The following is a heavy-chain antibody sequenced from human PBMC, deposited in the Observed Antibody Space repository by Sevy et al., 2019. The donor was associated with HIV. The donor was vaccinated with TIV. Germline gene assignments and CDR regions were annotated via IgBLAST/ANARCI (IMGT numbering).Heavy chain of an antibody. CDR1: GYFFTGYY. J-gene: IGHJ4*02. D-gene: IGHD6-19*01. CDR2: INPNSGGT. CDR3: ARGGGYSSGWWTFDY. V-gene: IGHV1-2*06. Sequence: ASVKVSCKASGYFFTGYYLHWVRQTPGQGLEWMGRINPNSGGTNYSQYFQGRVTMTRDTSISTAYMELSRLRTDDTAVYYCARGGGYSSGWWTFDYWGQGTLVTVSS.